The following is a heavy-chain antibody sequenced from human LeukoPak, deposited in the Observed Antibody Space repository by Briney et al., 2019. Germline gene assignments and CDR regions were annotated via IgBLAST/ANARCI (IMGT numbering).Heavy chain of an antibody. D-gene: IGHD3-10*01. CDR2: LHYSGST. CDR1: GGSIGSSSYY. Sequence: SETLSLTCTVSGGSIGSSSYYWGWIRQPPGKGLEWIGSLHYSGSTYYNPSLKSRVTISVDTSKNQSSLKLSSVTAADTAVYYCARAVYYYGSGSFTGIDYWGQGTLVTVSS. CDR3: ARAVYYYGSGSFTGIDY. J-gene: IGHJ4*02. V-gene: IGHV4-39*01.